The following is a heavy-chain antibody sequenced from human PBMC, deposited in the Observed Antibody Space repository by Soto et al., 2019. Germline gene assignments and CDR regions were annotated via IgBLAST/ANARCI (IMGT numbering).Heavy chain of an antibody. Sequence: SETLSLTCTVSGGSISSTSFYWGWFRQPPGKGLEWIGSIYFSGTTYYNPSLKSRLTVSVATSRNQFSLRLTSVTAADTAVYFCARTRRYTYASRAPFDSWGQGTLVTVSS. CDR1: GGSISSTSFY. V-gene: IGHV4-39*01. CDR3: ARTRRYTYASRAPFDS. CDR2: IYFSGTT. D-gene: IGHD2-2*02. J-gene: IGHJ4*02.